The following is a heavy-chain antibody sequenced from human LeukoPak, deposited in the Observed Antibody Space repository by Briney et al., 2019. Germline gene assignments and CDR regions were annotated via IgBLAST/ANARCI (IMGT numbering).Heavy chain of an antibody. D-gene: IGHD5-24*01. V-gene: IGHV1-2*04. CDR2: INPNSGGT. Sequence: EASVKVSCKASGYTFTGYYMHWVRPAPGQGLEWMGWINPNSGGTNYAQKFQGWVTMTRDTSISTAYVELSRLRSDDTAVYYCARAGTVEMTPLDYWGQGTLVTVSS. CDR3: ARAGTVEMTPLDY. J-gene: IGHJ4*02. CDR1: GYTFTGYY.